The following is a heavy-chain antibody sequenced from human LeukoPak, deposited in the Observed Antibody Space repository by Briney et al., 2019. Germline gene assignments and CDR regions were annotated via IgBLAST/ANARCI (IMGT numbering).Heavy chain of an antibody. Sequence: TGGSLTLSCAASGFTFSSYWMSWVRQAPGKGLEWVSYISSSGSTIYYADSVKGRFTISRDNAKNSLYLQMNSLRAEDTAVYYCARDIRSRYFDYWGQGTLVTVSS. V-gene: IGHV3-48*04. D-gene: IGHD6-13*01. CDR3: ARDIRSRYFDY. J-gene: IGHJ4*02. CDR2: ISSSGSTI. CDR1: GFTFSSYW.